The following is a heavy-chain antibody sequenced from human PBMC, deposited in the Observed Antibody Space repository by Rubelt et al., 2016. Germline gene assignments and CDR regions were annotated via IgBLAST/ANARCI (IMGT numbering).Heavy chain of an antibody. Sequence: QVQLQESGPGLVRPSQTLSLICAVSGVSVSTSGYYWSWIRQQPGKGLEWLGYIYHTGSTKFNPSLESRISMSVDTSKNEFSLKCTSVTAADTAIYYCSKDVNPYSDGHGSFWGQGTRVTVSS. CDR1: GVSVSTSGYY. V-gene: IGHV4-31*11. J-gene: IGHJ4*02. D-gene: IGHD5-18*01. CDR2: IYHTGST. CDR3: SKDVNPYSDGHGSF.